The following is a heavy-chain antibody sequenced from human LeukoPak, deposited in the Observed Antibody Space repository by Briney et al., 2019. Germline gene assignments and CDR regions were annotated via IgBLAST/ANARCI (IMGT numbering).Heavy chain of an antibody. V-gene: IGHV3-30*04. CDR1: GLTFSTYA. Sequence: PGRSLRLSCAASGLTFSTYAIHWVRQAQGKGLEWVAIISSDGTNQHYGDSVKGRFTISRDNSRNTLYLQMNSLRVDDTAMYYCARPYYCSSTTCSYGLGYWGQGTLVTVSS. CDR3: ARPYYCSSTTCSYGLGY. D-gene: IGHD2-2*01. CDR2: ISSDGTNQ. J-gene: IGHJ4*02.